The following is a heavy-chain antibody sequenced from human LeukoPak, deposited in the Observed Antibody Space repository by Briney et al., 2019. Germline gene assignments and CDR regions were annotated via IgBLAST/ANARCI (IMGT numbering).Heavy chain of an antibody. D-gene: IGHD3-3*01. CDR1: GGSFSGYY. Sequence: PSETLSLTCAVYGGSFSGYYWSWIRQPPGKGLEWIGEINHSASTNYNPSLKSRVTISVDTSKNQFSLKLSSVTAADTAVYYCARARSLYDFWSGYYGNYFDYWGQGTLVTVSS. CDR3: ARARSLYDFWSGYYGNYFDY. CDR2: INHSAST. J-gene: IGHJ4*02. V-gene: IGHV4-34*01.